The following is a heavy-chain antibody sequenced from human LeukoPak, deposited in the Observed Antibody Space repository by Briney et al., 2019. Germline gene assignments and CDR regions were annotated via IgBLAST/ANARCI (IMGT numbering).Heavy chain of an antibody. CDR1: GGTFNSHS. CDR2: IIPIFGTA. J-gene: IGHJ4*02. V-gene: IGHV1-69*05. Sequence: SVKVSCTASGGTFNSHSISWGGQAPGQGLEWMGGIIPIFGTANYTQKFQGRVTITTDESTSTAYMELSSLRSEDTAVYYCARERTAGSSSGYYRPKYYFDYWGQGTLVTVSS. D-gene: IGHD3-22*01. CDR3: ARERTAGSSSGYYRPKYYFDY.